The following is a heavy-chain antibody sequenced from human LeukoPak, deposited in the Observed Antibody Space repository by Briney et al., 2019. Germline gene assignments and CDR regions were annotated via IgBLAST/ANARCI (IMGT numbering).Heavy chain of an antibody. CDR3: ARVRAQRLRFLEWLGSYFDY. D-gene: IGHD3-3*01. CDR2: INHSGST. Sequence: SETLSLTCAVSGGSISSNSYYWGWIRQPPGKGLEWIGEINHSGSTNYNPSLKSRVTISVDTSKNQFSLKLSSVTAADTAVYYCARVRAQRLRFLEWLGSYFDYWGQGTLVTVSS. J-gene: IGHJ4*02. CDR1: GGSISSNSYY. V-gene: IGHV4-39*07.